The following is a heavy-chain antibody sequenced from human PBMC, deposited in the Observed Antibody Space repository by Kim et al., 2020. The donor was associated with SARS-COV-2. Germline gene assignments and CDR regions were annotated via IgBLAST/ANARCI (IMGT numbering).Heavy chain of an antibody. D-gene: IGHD6-6*01. CDR1: GYSFTSYW. J-gene: IGHJ6*02. Sequence: GESLKISCKGSGYSFTSYWISWVRQMPGKGLEWMGRIDPSDSYTNYSPSFQGHVTISADKSISTAYLQWSSLKASDTAMYYCASRSVSSSSRDGGSLLDYYYGMDVWGQGTTVTVSS. CDR2: IDPSDSYT. CDR3: ASRSVSSSSRDGGSLLDYYYGMDV. V-gene: IGHV5-10-1*01.